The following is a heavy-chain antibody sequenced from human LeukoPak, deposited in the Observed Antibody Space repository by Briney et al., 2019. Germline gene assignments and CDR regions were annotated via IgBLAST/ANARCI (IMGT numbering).Heavy chain of an antibody. J-gene: IGHJ4*02. V-gene: IGHV3-74*01. CDR2: INSDGSST. CDR1: GFTFSSYW. D-gene: IGHD3-3*01. CDR3: ARAETYYDFWRGHSVGALLG. Sequence: GGSLRLSCAASGFTFSSYWMHWVRQAPGKGLVWVSRINSDGSSTSYADSVKGRFTISRDNAKNTLYLQMNSLRAEDTAVYYCARAETYYDFWRGHSVGALLGWGQGTLVTVSS.